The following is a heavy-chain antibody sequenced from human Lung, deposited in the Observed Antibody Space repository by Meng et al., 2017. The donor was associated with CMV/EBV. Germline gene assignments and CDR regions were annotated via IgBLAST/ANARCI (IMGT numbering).Heavy chain of an antibody. D-gene: IGHD2-2*01. CDR1: GDTFSNYG. V-gene: IGHV1-69*10. CDR3: ARGGGGSSPDSIVFYGMNV. Sequence: SVKVSCKASGDTFSNYGVSWVRQAPGQGLEWMGGIIPSVQRAKFAQNFQGRVTITADTSTNTAYMDLSSLRSEDSAVYYCARGGGGSSPDSIVFYGMNVWXQGNXVTVDS. CDR2: IIPSVQRA. J-gene: IGHJ6*01.